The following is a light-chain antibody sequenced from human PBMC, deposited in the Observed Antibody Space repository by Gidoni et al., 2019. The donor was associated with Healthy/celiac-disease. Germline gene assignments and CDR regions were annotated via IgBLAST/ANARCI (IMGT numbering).Light chain of an antibody. CDR2: SNN. Sequence: HSVLTQPPSASGTPGQRVTISCSVSRSNIGSNTVNWYQQRPATAPKLLIYSNNQRPSGVPDRFSGSKSGTSASLAISGLQSEDEADYYCAAWDDSLNGVVFGGGTKLTVL. V-gene: IGLV1-44*01. CDR1: RSNIGSNT. J-gene: IGLJ2*01. CDR3: AAWDDSLNGVV.